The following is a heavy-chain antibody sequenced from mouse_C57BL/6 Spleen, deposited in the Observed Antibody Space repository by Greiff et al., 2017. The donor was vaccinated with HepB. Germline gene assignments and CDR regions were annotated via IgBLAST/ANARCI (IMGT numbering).Heavy chain of an antibody. CDR3: ARWDGYLENYYAMDY. J-gene: IGHJ4*01. V-gene: IGHV1-80*01. Sequence: QVQLQQSGAELVKPGASVKISCKASGYAFSSYWMNWVKQRPGKGLEWIGQIYPGDGDTNYNGKFKGKATLTADKSSSTAYMQLSSLTSEDSAVYFCARWDGYLENYYAMDYWGQGTSVTVSS. CDR2: IYPGDGDT. D-gene: IGHD2-3*01. CDR1: GYAFSSYW.